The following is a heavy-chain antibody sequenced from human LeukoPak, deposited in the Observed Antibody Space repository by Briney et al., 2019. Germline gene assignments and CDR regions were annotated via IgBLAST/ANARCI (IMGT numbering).Heavy chain of an antibody. CDR2: ISSSGSTI. D-gene: IGHD6-6*01. J-gene: IGHJ5*01. CDR1: GFTFSSYE. V-gene: IGHV3-48*03. CDR3: TRDPRHFDS. Sequence: GGSLRLSCAASGFTFSSYEMNWVRQASGKGLEWVSYISSSGSTIYYAGSVKGRFTISRDNAKNSLYLQMSSLRVEDTAVYYCTRDPRHFDSCGQGTLVTVSS.